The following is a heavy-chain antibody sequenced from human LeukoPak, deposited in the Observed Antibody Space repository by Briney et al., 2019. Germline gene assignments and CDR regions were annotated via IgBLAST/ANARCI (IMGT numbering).Heavy chain of an antibody. CDR1: GYSLSELS. CDR3: ARSGPGYCSGGSCYSHYYGMGV. V-gene: IGHV1-18*01. Sequence: ASVKVSCKVSGYSLSELSTHWVRQAPGQGLEWMGWISAYNGNTNYAQKLQGRVTMTTDTSTSTAYMELRSLRSDDTAVYYCARSGPGYCSGGSCYSHYYGMGVWGQGTTVTVSS. J-gene: IGHJ6*02. CDR2: ISAYNGNT. D-gene: IGHD2-15*01.